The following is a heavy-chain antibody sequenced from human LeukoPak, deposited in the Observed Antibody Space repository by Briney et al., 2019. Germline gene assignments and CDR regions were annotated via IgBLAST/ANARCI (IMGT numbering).Heavy chain of an antibody. CDR1: GFTFSSYA. Sequence: GGSLRLSCAASGFTFSSYAMSWVRQAPGKGLEWVSGVTWNSGSIGYADSVKGRFTISRDDSKNTLYLQMNSLKTEDTAVYYCTTGSYDSSGYFRSLDYWGQGTLVTVSS. J-gene: IGHJ4*02. D-gene: IGHD3-22*01. V-gene: IGHV3-23*01. CDR3: TTGSYDSSGYFRSLDY. CDR2: VTWNSGSI.